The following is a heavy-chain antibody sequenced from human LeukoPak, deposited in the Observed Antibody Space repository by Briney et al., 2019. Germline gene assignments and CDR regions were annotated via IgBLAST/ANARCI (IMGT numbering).Heavy chain of an antibody. CDR3: ATPISGGYYFDY. V-gene: IGHV1-24*01. D-gene: IGHD2-15*01. Sequence: ASVKVSCKVSVYTLTELSMHWVRQAPGKGLEWMGGFDPEDGETIYAQKFQGRVTMTEDTSTDTAYMELSSLRSEDTAVYYCATPISGGYYFDYWGQGTLVTVSS. J-gene: IGHJ4*02. CDR2: FDPEDGET. CDR1: VYTLTELS.